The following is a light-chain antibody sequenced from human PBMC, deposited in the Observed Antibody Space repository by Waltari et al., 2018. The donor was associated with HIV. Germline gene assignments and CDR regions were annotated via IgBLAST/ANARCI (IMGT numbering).Light chain of an antibody. CDR3: QVWDTSSDHVI. J-gene: IGLJ2*01. CDR1: NIGSKN. V-gene: IGLV3-21*02. CDR2: DYT. Sequence: SFVLTQPPSVSVAPGQTARISCGGNNIGSKNVNWYQQKPGQAPVVVVHDYTDRPSGIPERFSGSNSGNTATLTISRVEVGDEADYHCQVWDTSSDHVIFGGGTKLTVL.